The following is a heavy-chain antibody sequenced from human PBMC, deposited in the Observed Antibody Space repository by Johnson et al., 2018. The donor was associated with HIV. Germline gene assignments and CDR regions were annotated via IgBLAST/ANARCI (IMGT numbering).Heavy chain of an antibody. CDR1: GFTFDDHG. J-gene: IGHJ3*02. V-gene: IGHV3-20*04. Sequence: VQLMESGGGVVRPGESLRLSCAASGFTFDDHGMSWVRQAPGKGLEWVSGLNWNGGNTGYADSVRGRFTISRDNAKNSLYLQMNSLRAEDTALYYCARGVRDSSGYPFAFDIWGQGTMVIVPS. CDR2: LNWNGGNT. D-gene: IGHD3-22*01. CDR3: ARGVRDSSGYPFAFDI.